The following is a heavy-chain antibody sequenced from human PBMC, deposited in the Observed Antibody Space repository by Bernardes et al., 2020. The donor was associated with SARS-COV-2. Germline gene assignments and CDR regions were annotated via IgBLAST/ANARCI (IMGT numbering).Heavy chain of an antibody. CDR3: ARGTETAMDPYDFEY. D-gene: IGHD5-18*01. CDR2: IIPFFGTT. J-gene: IGHJ4*02. Sequence: SVKVSCKASGGTFISYPFSWVRQAPGQGLEWVGGIIPFFGTTNYAQNFQGRVTITADESTSTAYMELSSLRSEDTAVYYCARGTETAMDPYDFEYWGQGTLVTVSS. V-gene: IGHV1-69*13. CDR1: GGTFISYP.